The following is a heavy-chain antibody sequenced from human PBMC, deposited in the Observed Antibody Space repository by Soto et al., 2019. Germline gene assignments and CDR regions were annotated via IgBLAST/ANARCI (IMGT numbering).Heavy chain of an antibody. CDR2: ISGSGGST. V-gene: IGHV3-23*01. CDR1: GFTFSSYA. CDR3: AKAPKGNYYYGMDV. J-gene: IGHJ6*02. Sequence: GGSLRLSCAASGFTFSSYALSWVRQAPGKGLEWVSAISGSGGSTYYADYVKGRFTISRDNSKKTLYLQMNSLRAEDTAVYYCAKAPKGNYYYGMDVWGQGTTVTVSS. D-gene: IGHD6-13*01.